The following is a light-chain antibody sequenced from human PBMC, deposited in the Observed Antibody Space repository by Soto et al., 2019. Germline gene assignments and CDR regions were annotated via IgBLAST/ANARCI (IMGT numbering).Light chain of an antibody. J-gene: IGLJ2*01. Sequence: QSALTQPPSVSGAPGQRVTISCTGSSSNIGAGYDVHWYQQLPGTAPKLLIYGNSNRPSGVPDRFSGSKSGTSASLAITGIQAEDEADYYCPSYDSSLSDHVVFGGGTKVTVL. V-gene: IGLV1-40*01. CDR3: PSYDSSLSDHVV. CDR2: GNS. CDR1: SSNIGAGYD.